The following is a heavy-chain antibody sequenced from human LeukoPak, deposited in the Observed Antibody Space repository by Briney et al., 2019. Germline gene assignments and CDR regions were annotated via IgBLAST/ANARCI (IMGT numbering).Heavy chain of an antibody. CDR1: GFTFSSYS. CDR3: ARDSKSWLGYDSSGLLFLGPWVYYYYMDV. D-gene: IGHD3-22*01. Sequence: GGSLRLSCAASGFTFSSYSMNWVRQAPGKRLEWVSSISSSSSYIYYADSVKGRFTISRDNAKNSLYLQMNSLRAEDTAVYYCARDSKSWLGYDSSGLLFLGPWVYYYYMDVWGKGTTVTVSS. CDR2: ISSSSSYI. J-gene: IGHJ6*03. V-gene: IGHV3-21*01.